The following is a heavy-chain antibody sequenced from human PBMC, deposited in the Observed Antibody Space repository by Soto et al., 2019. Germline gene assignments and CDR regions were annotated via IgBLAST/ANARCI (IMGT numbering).Heavy chain of an antibody. D-gene: IGHD3-3*01. CDR2: IIPIFGTA. CDR3: ARDRWGYEFWSGGFDP. V-gene: IGHV1-69*01. CDR1: GGTFSSYA. J-gene: IGHJ5*02. Sequence: QVQLVQSGAEVKKPGSSVKVSCKASGGTFSSYAISWVLQAPGQGLEWMGGIIPIFGTANYAQKCQGRVTITADESTSTAYRELSSLRSEDTAVYYCARDRWGYEFWSGGFDPWGQGTLVTVSS.